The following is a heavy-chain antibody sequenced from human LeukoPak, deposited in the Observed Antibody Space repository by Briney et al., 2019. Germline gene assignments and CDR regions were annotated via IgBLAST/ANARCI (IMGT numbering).Heavy chain of an antibody. D-gene: IGHD2-2*02. Sequence: SETLSLTCTVSGDSISSYYWNWIRQPAGKGLEWIGRIYITEGTNYNPSLKSRVTMSVDTSKNRFSLKVNSVTAADTAVYYCVRDLGYCSSTSCYTPDAFDIWGQGTMVTVSS. J-gene: IGHJ3*02. CDR1: GDSISSYY. CDR2: IYITEGT. V-gene: IGHV4-4*07. CDR3: VRDLGYCSSTSCYTPDAFDI.